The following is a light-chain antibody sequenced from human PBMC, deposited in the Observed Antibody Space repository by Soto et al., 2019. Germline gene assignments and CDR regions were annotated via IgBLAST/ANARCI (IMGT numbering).Light chain of an antibody. CDR1: QSISSW. V-gene: IGKV1-5*01. CDR2: AAS. Sequence: DIQIPQSPSTLSASVGARVTITCRASQSISSWLAWYQVKPGKAPKLLIYAASTLESGVPSRFSATVSGTEFSLTITSLQPEDFATYYCQQLFDSPITFGQGTRLEIK. J-gene: IGKJ5*01. CDR3: QQLFDSPIT.